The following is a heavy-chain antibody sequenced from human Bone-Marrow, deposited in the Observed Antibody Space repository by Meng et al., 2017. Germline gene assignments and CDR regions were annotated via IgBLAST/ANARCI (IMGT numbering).Heavy chain of an antibody. J-gene: IGHJ4*02. CDR1: GFTFSSYE. CDR2: IKQDGSEK. Sequence: GGSLRLSCAASGFTFSSYEMNWVRQAPGKGLEWVANIKQDGSEKYYVDSVKGRFTISRDNAKNSLYLQMNSLRAEDTAVYYCAAWVYYDSSGDFDYWGQGTLVTVSS. V-gene: IGHV3-7*01. CDR3: AAWVYYDSSGDFDY. D-gene: IGHD3-22*01.